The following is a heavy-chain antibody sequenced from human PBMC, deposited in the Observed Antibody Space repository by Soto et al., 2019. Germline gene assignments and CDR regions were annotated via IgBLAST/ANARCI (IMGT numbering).Heavy chain of an antibody. D-gene: IGHD5-12*01. CDR2: MSATGAYI. CDR1: GFTFNTYA. Sequence: EVQLLESGGGLVQPGWSLRLSCAASGFTFNTYALSWVRQAPGKGLEWVSVMSATGAYIYYAESVKGRFLISRDNSKDTLYLKMNTVTAADTGVYYCARVRRWLPEEMVDLWGQGALVTVSS. J-gene: IGHJ5*02. CDR3: ARVRRWLPEEMVDL. V-gene: IGHV3-23*01.